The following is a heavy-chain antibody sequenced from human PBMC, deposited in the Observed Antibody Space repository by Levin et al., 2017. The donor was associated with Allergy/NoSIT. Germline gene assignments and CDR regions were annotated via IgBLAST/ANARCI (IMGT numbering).Heavy chain of an antibody. D-gene: IGHD1-26*01. J-gene: IGHJ3*02. Sequence: SQTLSLPCTVSGGSISNSYWTWIRQPAGKGLEWIGRLYNSWTPNLNHSLESRVTMSLDTSKNQFSLKLNSMTAADTAVYYCARGPGAATGEAFDIWGQGTVVIVSS. CDR1: GGSISNSY. CDR3: ARGPGAATGEAFDI. V-gene: IGHV4-4*07. CDR2: LYNSWTP.